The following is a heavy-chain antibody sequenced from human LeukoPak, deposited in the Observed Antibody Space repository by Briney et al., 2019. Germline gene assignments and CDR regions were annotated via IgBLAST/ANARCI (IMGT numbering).Heavy chain of an antibody. D-gene: IGHD3-16*01. CDR1: GFTFTSYW. CDR3: ARAVSWGHNDY. V-gene: IGHV3-74*01. Sequence: PGGSLRLSCAASGFTFTSYWMHWVRQAPGKGLVWVSSVNSDGSTTRYADSVKGRLTISRGNAKNTLYLQMISLRAEDTAVYYCARAVSWGHNDYWGQGTLVTVSS. J-gene: IGHJ4*02. CDR2: VNSDGSTT.